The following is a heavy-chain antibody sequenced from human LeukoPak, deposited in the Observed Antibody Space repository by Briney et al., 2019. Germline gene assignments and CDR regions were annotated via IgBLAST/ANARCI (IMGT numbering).Heavy chain of an antibody. J-gene: IGHJ4*02. D-gene: IGHD3-22*01. Sequence: GGSLRLSCAASGFNVSSYSMNWVRQAPGKGLEGVSYISSSSTTIYYADSVKGRFTISRDNAKNSLYLQMNSLRAEDTAVYYCARDKNDSSGYYYGYWGQGTLVTVSS. CDR3: ARDKNDSSGYYYGY. CDR2: ISSSSTTI. V-gene: IGHV3-48*01. CDR1: GFNVSSYS.